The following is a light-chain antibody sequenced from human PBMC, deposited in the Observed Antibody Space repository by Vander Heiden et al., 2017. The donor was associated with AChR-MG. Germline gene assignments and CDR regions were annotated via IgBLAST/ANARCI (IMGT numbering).Light chain of an antibody. CDR1: ALPKKY. CDR2: EDN. V-gene: IGLV3-10*01. Sequence: SYELTQPPSVSVSPGPTARITCSGDALPKKYAYWYQQKSGQSPVLVIYEDNKRPSGIPERFSGSSSGTMAMLTISGAQVEDEADYYCHSKDSSGYQGVFGGGTKLTVL. CDR3: HSKDSSGYQGV. J-gene: IGLJ2*01.